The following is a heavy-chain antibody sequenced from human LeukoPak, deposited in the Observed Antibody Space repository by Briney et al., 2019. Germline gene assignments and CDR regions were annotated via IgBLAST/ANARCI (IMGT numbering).Heavy chain of an antibody. CDR3: RAGVEMATIRDPDPAAVDV. D-gene: IGHD5-24*01. V-gene: IGHV3-23*01. CDR1: GFTFSSYA. Sequence: PGGSLRLSCAASGFTFSSYAMSWVRQAPGKGLEWVSAISGSGGSTYYADSVKGRFTISRDNSKTTLYLQMNSLRAEDTAVYYCRAGVEMATIRDPDPAAVDVWGQGTTVTVSS. CDR2: ISGSGGST. J-gene: IGHJ6*02.